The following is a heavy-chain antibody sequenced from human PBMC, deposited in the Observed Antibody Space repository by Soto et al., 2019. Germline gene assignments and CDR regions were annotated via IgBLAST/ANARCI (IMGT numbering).Heavy chain of an antibody. D-gene: IGHD4-17*01. V-gene: IGHV3-30*18. CDR3: ANPMTTVNY. Sequence: QVQLVESGGGVVQPGRSLRLSCAASGFTFSSYGMHWVRQAPGKGLEWVAVISYDGSNKYYADSVKGRFTISRDNSKNTLSLQMTSLRAEDTAVYYCANPMTTVNYWGQGTLVTVSS. J-gene: IGHJ4*02. CDR1: GFTFSSYG. CDR2: ISYDGSNK.